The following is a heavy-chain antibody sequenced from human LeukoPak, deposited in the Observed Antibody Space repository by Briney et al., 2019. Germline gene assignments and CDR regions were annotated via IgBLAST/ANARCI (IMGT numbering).Heavy chain of an antibody. V-gene: IGHV3-7*03. J-gene: IGHJ4*02. CDR2: IKQDGTEK. D-gene: IGHD3-22*01. CDR1: GFTFSDYW. CDR3: ARGTSSGYFQLYFDY. Sequence: GGSLRLSCAASGFTFSDYWLGWVRQAPGKGLEWVANIKQDGTEKYYVASVKGRFTISRDNSKNTLYLQMNSLRAEDTAVYYCARGTSSGYFQLYFDYWGQGTLVTVSS.